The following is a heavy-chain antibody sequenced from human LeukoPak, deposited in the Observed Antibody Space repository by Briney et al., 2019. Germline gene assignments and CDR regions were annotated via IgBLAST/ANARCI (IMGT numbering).Heavy chain of an antibody. CDR3: ARDNTEIDAFDI. CDR1: GGSISSYY. Sequence: SETLSLTCTVSGGSISSYYWSWIRQPAGKGLEWIGRIYTSGTTKYNPSLTGRATMSVDKSKNQLSLNLSSVTAADTAVYYCARDNTEIDAFDIWGQGTMVTVSS. D-gene: IGHD2/OR15-2a*01. J-gene: IGHJ3*02. V-gene: IGHV4-4*07. CDR2: IYTSGTT.